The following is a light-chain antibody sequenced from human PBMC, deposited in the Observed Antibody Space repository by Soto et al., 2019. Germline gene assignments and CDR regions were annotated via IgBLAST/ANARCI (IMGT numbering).Light chain of an antibody. J-gene: IGKJ1*01. Sequence: ILMAQARATLSVCAGERVTLSCRARQSVSNNLAWYQHKPGQAPSLLIYGASTRATGIPARFSGSGSGTDFTLAISSLQPEDSATYYCQQDINYPWTFGQGTKVDIK. V-gene: IGKV3-15*01. CDR3: QQDINYPWT. CDR2: GAS. CDR1: QSVSNN.